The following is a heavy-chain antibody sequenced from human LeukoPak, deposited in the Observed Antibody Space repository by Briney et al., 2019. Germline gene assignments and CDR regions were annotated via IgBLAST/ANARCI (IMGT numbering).Heavy chain of an antibody. V-gene: IGHV1-2*02. Sequence: ASVKVSCKASGYTFTGYYMHWVRQAPGQGLEWMGWINPNSGGTNYAQKFQGRVTMTRDTSISTAYMELSRLRSDDTAVYYCARELGTYYYGSSGYYTSGGDAFDIWGQGTMVTVSS. J-gene: IGHJ3*02. CDR2: INPNSGGT. CDR1: GYTFTGYY. D-gene: IGHD3-22*01. CDR3: ARELGTYYYGSSGYYTSGGDAFDI.